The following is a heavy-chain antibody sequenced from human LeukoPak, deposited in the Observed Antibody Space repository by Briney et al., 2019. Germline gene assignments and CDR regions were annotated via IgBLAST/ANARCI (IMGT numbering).Heavy chain of an antibody. D-gene: IGHD6-6*01. Sequence: ASVTVSCKASGGTFSSYAINWVRQATGQRLEWMGWMNPNSGNTGYAQKFQGRVTMTRNTSISTAYMELSSLRSEDTAVYYCARARIAARYWFDPWGQGTLVTVSA. V-gene: IGHV1-8*02. CDR1: GGTFSSYA. CDR3: ARARIAARYWFDP. J-gene: IGHJ5*02. CDR2: MNPNSGNT.